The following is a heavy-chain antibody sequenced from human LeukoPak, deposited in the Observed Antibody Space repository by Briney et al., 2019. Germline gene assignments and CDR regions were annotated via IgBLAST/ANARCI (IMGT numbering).Heavy chain of an antibody. CDR1: GFTFSSYG. CDR3: AKDLTGTSTYYFDY. CDR2: IWYDGSNK. V-gene: IGHV3-33*06. J-gene: IGHJ4*02. Sequence: GGSLRLSCAVSGFTFSSYGMHWVRHAPGKGLEWVAVIWYDGSNKYYADSVKGRFTISRDNSKNTLYLQMNSLRAEDTAVYYCAKDLTGTSTYYFDYWGQGTLVTVSS. D-gene: IGHD1-20*01.